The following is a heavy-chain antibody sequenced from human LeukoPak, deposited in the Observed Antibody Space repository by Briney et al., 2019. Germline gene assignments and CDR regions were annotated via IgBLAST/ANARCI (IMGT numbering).Heavy chain of an antibody. CDR1: GYTFTSYA. CDR3: ARALVDSALKDYDFWGGPIGYYYYGMDV. V-gene: IGHV7-4-1*02. J-gene: IGHJ6*02. Sequence: ASVKVSCKASGYTFTSYAMNWVRQAPGQGLEWMGWINTNTGNPTYAQGFTGRFVFSLDTSVSTAYLQISNLKAEDTAVYYCARALVDSALKDYDFWGGPIGYYYYGMDVWGQGTTVTVSS. D-gene: IGHD3-3*01. CDR2: INTNTGNP.